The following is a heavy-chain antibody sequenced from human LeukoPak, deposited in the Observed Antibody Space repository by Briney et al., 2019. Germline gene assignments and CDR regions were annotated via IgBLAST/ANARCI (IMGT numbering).Heavy chain of an antibody. V-gene: IGHV3-33*01. Sequence: PGGSLRLSCAASGFTFSSYGMHWVRQAPGKGLEWVAVIWYDGSNKYYADSVKGRFTISRDNSKNTLYLQMNSLRAEDTAVYYCARDSKTQMTTGLDYWGQGTLVTVSS. CDR3: ARDSKTQMTTGLDY. J-gene: IGHJ4*02. CDR1: GFTFSSYG. CDR2: IWYDGSNK. D-gene: IGHD4-17*01.